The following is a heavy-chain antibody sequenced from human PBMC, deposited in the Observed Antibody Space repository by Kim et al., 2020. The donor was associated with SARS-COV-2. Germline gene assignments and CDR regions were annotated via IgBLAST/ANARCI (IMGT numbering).Heavy chain of an antibody. CDR1: GSSISSGYY. J-gene: IGHJ1*01. Sequence: SETLSLTCTVSGSSISSGYYWGWIRQPPGKGLEWLGSIYHSGSTYYNPSLKSRVTISVDTSKNQFSLKLSSVTAADTAVYYCARVGYYYDNGGGHWGQGTLVTVSS. CDR2: IYHSGST. D-gene: IGHD3-22*01. CDR3: ARVGYYYDNGGGH. V-gene: IGHV4-38-2*02.